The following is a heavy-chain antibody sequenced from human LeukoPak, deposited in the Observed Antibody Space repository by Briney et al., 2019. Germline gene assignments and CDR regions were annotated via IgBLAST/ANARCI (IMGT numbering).Heavy chain of an antibody. Sequence: PSETLSLTCTVSGGSISSGGYYWSWIRQHPGKGLEWIVYIYYSASTNYNPSLKSRVTISVDTSENPFSLKLSSVTVADTAVYFCARTRPKYSSSWYADYFDYWGQGTLVTVSS. J-gene: IGHJ4*02. CDR3: ARTRPKYSSSWYADYFDY. CDR2: IYYSAST. V-gene: IGHV4-61*08. D-gene: IGHD6-13*01. CDR1: GGSISSGGYY.